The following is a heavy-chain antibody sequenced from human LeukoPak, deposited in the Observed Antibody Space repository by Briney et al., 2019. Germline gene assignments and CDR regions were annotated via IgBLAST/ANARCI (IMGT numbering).Heavy chain of an antibody. CDR3: ARGGYYYSSGNDY. CDR1: GDSISSYY. D-gene: IGHD3-10*01. J-gene: IGHJ4*02. CDR2: IYNSGSP. Sequence: KPSETLSLTCTVSGDSISSYYWSWIRQPPGKGLEWIGYIYNSGSPNNNPALKSRVTISIDTSKNQFSLKLNSVTAADTAVYYCARGGYYYSSGNDYWGQGTLVTVSS. V-gene: IGHV4-59*08.